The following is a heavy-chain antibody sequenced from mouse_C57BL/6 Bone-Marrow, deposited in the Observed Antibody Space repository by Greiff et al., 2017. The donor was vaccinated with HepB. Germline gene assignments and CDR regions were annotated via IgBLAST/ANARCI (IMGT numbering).Heavy chain of an antibody. Sequence: DVQLQESGGGLVKPGGSLKLSCAASGFTFSSYAMSWVRQTPEKRLEWVATISDGGSYTYYPDNVKGRFTISRDNAKNNLYLQMSHLKSEDTAMYYCARADDWFAYWGQGTLVTVSA. CDR1: GFTFSSYA. CDR2: ISDGGSYT. V-gene: IGHV5-4*01. CDR3: ARADDWFAY. J-gene: IGHJ3*01.